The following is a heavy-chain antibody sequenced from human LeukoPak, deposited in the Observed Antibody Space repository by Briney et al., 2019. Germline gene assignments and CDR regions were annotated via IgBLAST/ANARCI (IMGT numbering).Heavy chain of an antibody. D-gene: IGHD2-8*01. CDR3: AKDIVPAIDY. Sequence: GGSLRLSCAASGFTFSSYAMSWVRRAPGKGLEWVSAISGSGHNTYYADSVKGRFTISRDNSKNTLYLQMNSLRAEDTAVYYCAKDIVPAIDYWGQGTLVTVSS. J-gene: IGHJ4*02. V-gene: IGHV3-23*01. CDR1: GFTFSSYA. CDR2: ISGSGHNT.